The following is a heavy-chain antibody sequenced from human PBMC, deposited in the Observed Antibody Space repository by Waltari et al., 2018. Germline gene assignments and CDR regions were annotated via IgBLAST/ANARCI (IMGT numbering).Heavy chain of an antibody. CDR1: GGSISDSSYY. Sequence: QLQLQESGPGLVKPSETLSLTCTVSGGSISDSSYYWGWVRQPPGKGLEWIATIYYNGATQYNPSLKCRVAIFVDTSKNQFSLRLTSVIAADTAVYYGAREDRVPTFSNSGYWGQGTLVTVSS. V-gene: IGHV4-39*02. J-gene: IGHJ4*02. CDR3: AREDRVPTFSNSGY. CDR2: IYYNGAT. D-gene: IGHD6-25*01.